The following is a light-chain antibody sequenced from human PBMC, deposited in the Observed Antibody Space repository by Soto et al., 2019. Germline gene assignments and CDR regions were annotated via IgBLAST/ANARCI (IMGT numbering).Light chain of an antibody. Sequence: NFMLTQPHSVSESTGKTVTISCTSSSGSIASNYVQWYQQRPGSAPTTVIYEDNQRPSGVPDRFSGSIDSSSNSASLTIAGLKTEDEADYYCQSYDSSSVVFGGGTELTVL. J-gene: IGLJ2*01. V-gene: IGLV6-57*04. CDR2: EDN. CDR1: SGSIASNY. CDR3: QSYDSSSVV.